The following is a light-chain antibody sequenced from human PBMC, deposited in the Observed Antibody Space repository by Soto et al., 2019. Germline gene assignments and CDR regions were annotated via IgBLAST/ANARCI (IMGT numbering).Light chain of an antibody. J-gene: IGKJ1*01. Sequence: EIVMTQSPGTLSLSPGDTATLSCRASQSLGSDLAWYQQKPGQAPRLLIFGASARPTGIPARISGSGSGTEFTRTISSLRSEDFAVYFCQQYYNWPRTFGQGTKVEI. CDR2: GAS. V-gene: IGKV3-15*01. CDR1: QSLGSD. CDR3: QQYYNWPRT.